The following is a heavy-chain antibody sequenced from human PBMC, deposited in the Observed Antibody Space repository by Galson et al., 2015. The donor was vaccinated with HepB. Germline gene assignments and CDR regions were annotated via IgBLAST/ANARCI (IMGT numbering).Heavy chain of an antibody. V-gene: IGHV1-69*04. CDR3: ARPYYYDSSGYSHTRFDY. Sequence: SVKVSCKASGGTFSSYAISWVRQAPGQGLEWMGRIIPILGIANYAQKFQGRVTITADKSMSTAYMELSSLRSEDTAVYYCARPYYYDSSGYSHTRFDYWGQGTLVTVSS. J-gene: IGHJ4*02. CDR1: GGTFSSYA. D-gene: IGHD3-22*01. CDR2: IIPILGIA.